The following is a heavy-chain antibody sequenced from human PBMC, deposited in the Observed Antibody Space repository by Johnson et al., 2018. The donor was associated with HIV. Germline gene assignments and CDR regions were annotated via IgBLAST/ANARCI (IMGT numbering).Heavy chain of an antibody. CDR1: GFTFSSYA. CDR3: AREGGSSGPDAFDI. D-gene: IGHD3-16*01. CDR2: ISYDGSNK. Sequence: VQLVESGEGVVQPGRSLRLSCAASGFTFSSYAMHWVRQAPGKGLEWVAVISYDGSNKYYADSVKGRFTISRDNSKNTLYLQMNSLRAEDTAVYYCAREGGSSGPDAFDIWGQGTMVTVSS. J-gene: IGHJ3*02. V-gene: IGHV3-30*14.